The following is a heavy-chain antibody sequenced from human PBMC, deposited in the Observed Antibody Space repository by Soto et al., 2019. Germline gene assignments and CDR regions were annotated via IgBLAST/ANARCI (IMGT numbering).Heavy chain of an antibody. CDR2: IIPILRTT. CDR3: ARGYQPILPFDF. CDR1: GNTLSSYA. D-gene: IGHD2-15*01. J-gene: IGHJ4*02. V-gene: IGHV1-69*11. Sequence: QVQLVQSGAEVKKPGSSVKVSCKASGNTLSSYAFTWLRQAPGKGFELMGTIIPILRTTEYEQKFQGRVTITADESTTTVYMELSGLTSGDTGIYFCARGYQPILPFDFWGQGTLDTVSS.